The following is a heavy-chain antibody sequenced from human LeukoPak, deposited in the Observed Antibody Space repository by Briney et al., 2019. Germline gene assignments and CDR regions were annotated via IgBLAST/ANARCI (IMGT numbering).Heavy chain of an antibody. CDR3: ARDHTPRYCSSTSCPNWFDP. CDR1: GGSISSYY. CDR2: IYYSGST. V-gene: IGHV4-59*01. D-gene: IGHD2-2*01. J-gene: IGHJ5*02. Sequence: SETLSLTCTVSGGSISSYYWSWLRQPPGKGLEWIGYIYYSGSTNYNPSLKSRVTISVDTSKNQFSLKLSSVTAADTAVYYCARDHTPRYCSSTSCPNWFDPWGQGTLVTVSS.